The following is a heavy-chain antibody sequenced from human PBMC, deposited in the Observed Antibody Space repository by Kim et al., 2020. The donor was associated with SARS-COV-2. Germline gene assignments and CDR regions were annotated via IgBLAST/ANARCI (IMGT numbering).Heavy chain of an antibody. CDR2: ISYEGSTQ. CDR1: GFTFSSHV. D-gene: IGHD1-26*01. J-gene: IGHJ5*02. CDR3: SRNLVGDTDLGP. Sequence: GGSLRLSCAASGFTFSSHVMHWVRQAPGKGLEWVALISYEGSTQKYTDSVKGRFTVSRDNSKNTLFLQMKSLRPEDTAGYYCSRNLVGDTDLGPWGQGTLVTVSS. V-gene: IGHV3-30*03.